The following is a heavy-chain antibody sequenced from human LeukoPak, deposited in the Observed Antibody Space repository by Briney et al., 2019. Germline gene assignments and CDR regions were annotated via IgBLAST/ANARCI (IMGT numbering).Heavy chain of an antibody. CDR1: GYTFTSYG. J-gene: IGHJ4*02. D-gene: IGHD3-16*02. CDR2: ISAYNGNT. Sequence: GASVKVSCKASGYTFTSYGISWVRQAPGQGLEWMGWISAYNGNTNYAQKLQGRVTMTTDTSTSTAYMELRSLRSDDTAVYYCAREGRYYDYVWGSYRFDYWGQGTLVTVSS. V-gene: IGHV1-18*01. CDR3: AREGRYYDYVWGSYRFDY.